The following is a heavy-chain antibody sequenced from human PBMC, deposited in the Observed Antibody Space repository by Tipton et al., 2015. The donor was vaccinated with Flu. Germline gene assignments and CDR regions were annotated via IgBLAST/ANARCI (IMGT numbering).Heavy chain of an antibody. CDR1: GDTFTNFY. Sequence: QLVQSGAEVEKPGASVKISCKASGDTFTNFYINWVRQAPGLGLEWMGIINPSTGSTTYPQKFQGRVTMTRDTSTTTVYMELSSLTSEDTAVYYCAASKNYYSPYFDFWGQGTLVTVSS. CDR3: AASKNYYSPYFDF. V-gene: IGHV1-46*03. D-gene: IGHD3-10*01. CDR2: INPSTGST. J-gene: IGHJ4*02.